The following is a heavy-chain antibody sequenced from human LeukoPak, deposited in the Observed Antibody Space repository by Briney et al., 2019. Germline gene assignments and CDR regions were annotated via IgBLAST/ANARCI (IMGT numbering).Heavy chain of an antibody. Sequence: PGGSLRLSCVAPGFTFSTYRMNWVRQAPGKGLEWVSGISWNSGSIGYADSVKGRFTISRDNAKNSLYLQMNSLRAEDTALYYCAKGKHIVVVTYFDYWGQGTLVTVSS. J-gene: IGHJ4*02. D-gene: IGHD2-21*02. V-gene: IGHV3-9*01. CDR2: ISWNSGSI. CDR3: AKGKHIVVVTYFDY. CDR1: GFTFSTYR.